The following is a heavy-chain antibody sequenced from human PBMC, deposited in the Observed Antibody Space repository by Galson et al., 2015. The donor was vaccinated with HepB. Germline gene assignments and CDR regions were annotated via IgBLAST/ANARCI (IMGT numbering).Heavy chain of an antibody. Sequence: SLRLSCAASGLTFSDYSMNWVRQAPGKGLEWVSSISPSSSYIYYADSVKGRFTTSRDNAKNSLYLQMNSLRAEDTAVYYCAKYYGDYPYYYYYMDVWGKGTTVTVSS. CDR3: AKYYGDYPYYYYYMDV. CDR1: GLTFSDYS. J-gene: IGHJ6*03. CDR2: ISPSSSYI. D-gene: IGHD4-17*01. V-gene: IGHV3-21*01.